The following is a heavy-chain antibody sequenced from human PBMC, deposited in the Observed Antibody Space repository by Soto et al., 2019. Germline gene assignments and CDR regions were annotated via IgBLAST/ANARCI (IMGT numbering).Heavy chain of an antibody. CDR3: AKVRGYASGWRYFDY. V-gene: IGHV4-59*01. Sequence: LSLTCNVSGGSISGYYWGWIRQAPGKGLQWIGYIFHSGSTSYNPSLRSRVTISVDTSKNQFSLKVNSVTAADTAVYYCAKVRGYASGWRYFDYWGQGTLVTVSS. J-gene: IGHJ4*02. CDR1: GGSISGYY. D-gene: IGHD5-18*01. CDR2: IFHSGST.